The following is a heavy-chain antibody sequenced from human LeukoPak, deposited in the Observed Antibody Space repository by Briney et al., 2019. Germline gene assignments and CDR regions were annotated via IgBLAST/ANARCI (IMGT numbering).Heavy chain of an antibody. V-gene: IGHV3-21*01. CDR2: ISSSSSYI. CDR3: ARAFYDFLTGYPAYFDY. D-gene: IGHD3-9*01. Sequence: GGSLRLSCAASGFTFSSYSMNWVRQAPGKGLEWVSSISSSSSYIYYADSVKGRFAISRDNAKNSLYLQMNSLRAEDTAVYYCARAFYDFLTGYPAYFDYWGQGTLVTVSS. CDR1: GFTFSSYS. J-gene: IGHJ4*02.